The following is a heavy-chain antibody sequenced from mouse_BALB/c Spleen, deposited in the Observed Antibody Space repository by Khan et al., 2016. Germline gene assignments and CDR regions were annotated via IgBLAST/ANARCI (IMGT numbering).Heavy chain of an antibody. V-gene: IGHV9-2-1*01. CDR3: ARGGPITTRFAY. J-gene: IGHJ3*01. Sequence: QIQLVQSGPELKKPGETVKISCKASGYTFTDYSMHWVKQAPGKGLKWMGWINTETGEPTYADDFKGRFAFSLETSASTAYLQINNLKNEDTATXFSARGGPITTRFAYWGQGTLVTVSA. D-gene: IGHD1-1*01. CDR1: GYTFTDYS. CDR2: INTETGEP.